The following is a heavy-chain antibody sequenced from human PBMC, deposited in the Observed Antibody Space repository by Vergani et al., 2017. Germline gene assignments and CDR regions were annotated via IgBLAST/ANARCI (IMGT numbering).Heavy chain of an antibody. Sequence: QMQLVQSGPEVKKPGTSVKVSCKASGFTFTSSAMQWVRQARGQRLEWIGWIVVGSGNTNYAQKFQERVTITRNMSTSTAYMELSSLRAEDTAVYYCAKAGRGSGSPTYYYYYMDVWGKGTTVTVSS. V-gene: IGHV1-58*02. CDR3: AKAGRGSGSPTYYYYYMDV. CDR2: IVVGSGNT. CDR1: GFTFTSSA. D-gene: IGHD3-10*01. J-gene: IGHJ6*03.